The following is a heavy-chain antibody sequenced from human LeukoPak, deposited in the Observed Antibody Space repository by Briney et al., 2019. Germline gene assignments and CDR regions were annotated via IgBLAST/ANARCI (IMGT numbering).Heavy chain of an antibody. CDR1: GGSIGSGSYY. D-gene: IGHD4-23*01. V-gene: IGHV4-61*02. J-gene: IGHJ4*02. CDR3: ARIRAGGAYFDY. CDR2: IYTSENT. Sequence: SETLSLTCTVSGGSIGSGSYYWSWIRQPAGKGLEWIGRIYTSENTNYSPSLKSRVTISVDTSKNQFSLKLNSVTATDTAVYYCARIRAGGAYFDYWGQGTLVTVSS.